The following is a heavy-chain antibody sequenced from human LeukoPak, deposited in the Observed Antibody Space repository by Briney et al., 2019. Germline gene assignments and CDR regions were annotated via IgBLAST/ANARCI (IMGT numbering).Heavy chain of an antibody. V-gene: IGHV3-33*01. J-gene: IGHJ4*02. CDR1: GFTFSNYA. CDR2: IWYDGSNK. Sequence: GGSLRLSCAASGFTFSNYAMHWVRQAPGKGLEWVAVIWYDGSNKYYTDSVKGRFTISRDNSKNTLYLQMNSLRAEDTAVYYCARYGGAASIPYYCDFWGQGTLVTVSS. D-gene: IGHD2-2*02. CDR3: ARYGGAASIPYYCDF.